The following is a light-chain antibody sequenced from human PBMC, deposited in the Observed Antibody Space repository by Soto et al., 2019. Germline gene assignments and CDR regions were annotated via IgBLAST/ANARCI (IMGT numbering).Light chain of an antibody. Sequence: EIVLTQSQGTLSLSVGERATLSCRTSQSVSNNYLACHQKQPGQAPRLLIYGASSRATGIPDRFSGSGSGTDFTPSISRLEPEDFAVYYCQQYSSLWTFGQGTKVDIK. CDR1: QSVSNNY. V-gene: IGKV3-20*01. CDR3: QQYSSLWT. CDR2: GAS. J-gene: IGKJ1*01.